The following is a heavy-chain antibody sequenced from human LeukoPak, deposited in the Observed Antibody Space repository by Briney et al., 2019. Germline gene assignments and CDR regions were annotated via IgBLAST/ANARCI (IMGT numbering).Heavy chain of an antibody. Sequence: GRSLRLSCAASGFTFCSYAMHWVRQAPGKGLEWVAVISYDGSNKYYADSVKGRFTISRDNSKNTLYLQMNSLRAEDTAVYYCARDMVVVVPAAMDYYYGMDVWGKGTTVTVSS. V-gene: IGHV3-30*04. CDR3: ARDMVVVVPAAMDYYYGMDV. CDR2: ISYDGSNK. D-gene: IGHD2-2*01. CDR1: GFTFCSYA. J-gene: IGHJ6*04.